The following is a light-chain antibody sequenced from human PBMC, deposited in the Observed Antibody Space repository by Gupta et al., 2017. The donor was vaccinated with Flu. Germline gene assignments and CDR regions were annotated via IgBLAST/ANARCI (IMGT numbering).Light chain of an antibody. CDR3: LQEYSYPLT. V-gene: IGKV1-8*01. J-gene: IGKJ4*01. Sequence: AIRMTQSPSSFSASTGDRVTITCRASQGISSYLAWYQQKPGKAPKLLIYAASTLQSGVPSRFSGSGSGTDFTLTISCLQSEDFATYYCLQEYSYPLTFGVGTKVEIK. CDR1: QGISSY. CDR2: AAS.